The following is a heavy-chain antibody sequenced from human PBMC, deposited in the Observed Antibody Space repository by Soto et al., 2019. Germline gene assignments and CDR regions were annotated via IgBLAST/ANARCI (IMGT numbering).Heavy chain of an antibody. J-gene: IGHJ4*02. CDR3: AKDGGYSYGPYDY. D-gene: IGHD5-18*01. CDR2: LSSSSSTI. Sequence: VRQAPGKGLEWVSYLSSSSSTIYYADSVEGRFTISRDNAKNSLDLQMNSLRAEDTAVYYCAKDGGYSYGPYDYWGQGTLVTVSS. V-gene: IGHV3-48*01.